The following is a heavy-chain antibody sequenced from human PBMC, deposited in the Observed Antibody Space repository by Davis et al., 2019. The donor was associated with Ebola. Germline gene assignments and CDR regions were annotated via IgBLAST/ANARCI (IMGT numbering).Heavy chain of an antibody. V-gene: IGHV3-30*18. Sequence: PGGSLRLSCAASGFTFSSYGMHWVRQAPGKGLEWVAVISYDGSNKYYADSVKGRFTISRDNSKNTLYLQMNSLRAEDTAVYYCAKDRFRIITMIVPGYYFDYWGQGTLVTVSS. CDR3: AKDRFRIITMIVPGYYFDY. CDR1: GFTFSSYG. J-gene: IGHJ4*02. D-gene: IGHD3-22*01. CDR2: ISYDGSNK.